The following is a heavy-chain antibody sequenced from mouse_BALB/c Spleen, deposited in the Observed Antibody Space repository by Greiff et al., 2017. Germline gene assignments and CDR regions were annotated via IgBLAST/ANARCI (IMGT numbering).Heavy chain of an antibody. CDR1: GYTFTSYW. J-gene: IGHJ4*01. V-gene: IGHV1-87*01. CDR3: ARAYSDAMDY. Sequence: VQLQQSGAELARPGASVKLSCKASGYTFTSYWMQWVKQRPGQGLEWIGAIYPGDGDTRYTQKFKGKATLTADKSSSTAYMQLSSLASEDSAVYYCARAYSDAMDYWGQGTSVTVSS. CDR2: IYPGDGDT. D-gene: IGHD6-5*01.